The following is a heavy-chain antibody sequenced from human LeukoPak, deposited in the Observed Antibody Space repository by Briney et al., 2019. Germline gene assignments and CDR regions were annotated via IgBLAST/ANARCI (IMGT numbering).Heavy chain of an antibody. J-gene: IGHJ4*02. Sequence: GGSLRLSCAASGFTFDDYAMHWVRQAPGKGLEWVSGISWNSGSIGYADSVKGRFTISRDNAKNSLYLQMNSLRAEDTALYYCAKVATRRDGYNSSDYWGQGTLVTVSS. CDR3: AKVATRRDGYNSSDY. V-gene: IGHV3-9*01. CDR1: GFTFDDYA. D-gene: IGHD5-24*01. CDR2: ISWNSGSI.